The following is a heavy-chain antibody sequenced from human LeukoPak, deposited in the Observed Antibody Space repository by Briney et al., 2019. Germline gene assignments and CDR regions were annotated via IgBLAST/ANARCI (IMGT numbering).Heavy chain of an antibody. CDR3: ARVPGYCGGDCYFDY. CDR2: IKQDGSEK. Sequence: GGSLRLSCAASGFTFSSYWMSWVRQAPGKGLEWVANIKQDGSEKYYVDSVKGRFTISRDNAKNSLYLQMNSLGAEDTAVYYCARVPGYCGGDCYFDYWGQGTLVTVSS. D-gene: IGHD2-21*02. V-gene: IGHV3-7*01. J-gene: IGHJ4*02. CDR1: GFTFSSYW.